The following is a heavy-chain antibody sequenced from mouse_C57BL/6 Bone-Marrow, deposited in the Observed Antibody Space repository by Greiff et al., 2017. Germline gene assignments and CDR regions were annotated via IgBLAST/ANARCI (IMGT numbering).Heavy chain of an antibody. CDR1: GYTFASYW. Sequence: QVQLQQPGAELVKPGASVKLSCKASGYTFASYWMHWVKQRPGQGLEWIGMIHPNSGSTNYNEKFKSKATLTVDKSSSTAYMQLSSLTSEDAAVYYCARKGIWYFDVWGTGTTVTVSS. CDR3: ARKGIWYFDV. J-gene: IGHJ1*03. CDR2: IHPNSGST. V-gene: IGHV1-64*01.